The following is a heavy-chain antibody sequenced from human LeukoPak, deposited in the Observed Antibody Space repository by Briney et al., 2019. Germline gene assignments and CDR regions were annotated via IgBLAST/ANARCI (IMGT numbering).Heavy chain of an antibody. CDR2: IYDSGST. CDR3: AKHITPNYYDY. V-gene: IGHV4-59*08. D-gene: IGHD3-10*01. Sequence: SETLSLTCTVSGVSISSYYWSWIRQPPGKGLEWIGYIYDSGSTNYNPSLQSRVAFSVDTSKNQFSLKLRSVTAADTAVYYCAKHITPNYYDYWGQGNMVTVSS. J-gene: IGHJ4*02. CDR1: GVSISSYY.